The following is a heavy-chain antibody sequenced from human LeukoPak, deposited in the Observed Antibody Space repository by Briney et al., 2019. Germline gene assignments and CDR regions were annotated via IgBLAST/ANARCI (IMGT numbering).Heavy chain of an antibody. CDR2: ISSSGSTI. J-gene: IGHJ4*02. V-gene: IGHV3-11*01. CDR1: GFTFSDYY. D-gene: IGHD5-24*01. Sequence: RGSLRLSCAASGFTFSDYYMSWIRQAPGKGLEWVSYISSSGSTIYYADSVKGRFTISRDNAKNSLYLQMNSLRAEDTAVYYCARVGRDGYSESFDYWGQGTLVTVSS. CDR3: ARVGRDGYSESFDY.